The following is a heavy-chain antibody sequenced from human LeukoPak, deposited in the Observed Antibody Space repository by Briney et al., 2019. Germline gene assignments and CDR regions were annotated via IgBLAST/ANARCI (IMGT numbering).Heavy chain of an antibody. CDR3: ARDRPNDYGDEYNWFDP. D-gene: IGHD4-17*01. Sequence: SETLSLTCTVSGGSISSSSYYWGWIRQPPGKGLEWIGSIYYSGSTYYNPSLKSRVTISVDKSKNQFSLKLSSVTAADTAVYYCARDRPNDYGDEYNWFDPWGQGTLVTVSS. CDR2: IYYSGST. J-gene: IGHJ5*02. V-gene: IGHV4-39*07. CDR1: GGSISSSSYY.